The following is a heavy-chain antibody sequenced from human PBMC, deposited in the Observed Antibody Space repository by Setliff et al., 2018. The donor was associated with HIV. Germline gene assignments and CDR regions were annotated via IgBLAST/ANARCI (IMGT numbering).Heavy chain of an antibody. V-gene: IGHV4-39*01. D-gene: IGHD5-18*01. CDR2: IHSSGST. CDR1: GGSISSSSSY. J-gene: IGHJ4*02. CDR3: ARTRGYTYGYIDS. Sequence: SETLSLTCIVSGGSISSSSSYWGWIRQPPGKGLEWIGYIHSSGSTYYNPSLKSRVTISVDTSKNQFSLRLSSVTAADTAVYYCARTRGYTYGYIDSWGQGTLVTVSS.